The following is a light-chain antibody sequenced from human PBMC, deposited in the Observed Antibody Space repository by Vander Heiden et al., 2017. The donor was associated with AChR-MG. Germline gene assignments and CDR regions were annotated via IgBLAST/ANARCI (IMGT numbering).Light chain of an antibody. Sequence: DIQMTQSPSSLSASVGDRVTITCRASQSISSYLSWYQQKPGKAPKLLIFAASSLQGGVPSRFSGSGSGTDFTLTISSFQPEDFATYYCQQNVLTARTFGQRTKVEI. CDR2: AAS. J-gene: IGKJ1*01. V-gene: IGKV1-39*01. CDR3: QQNVLTART. CDR1: QSISSY.